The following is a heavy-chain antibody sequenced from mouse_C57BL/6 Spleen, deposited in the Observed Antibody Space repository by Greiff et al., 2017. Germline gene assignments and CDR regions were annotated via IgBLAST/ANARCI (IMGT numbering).Heavy chain of an antibody. CDR2: IDPSDSYP. D-gene: IGHD1-1*01. CDR3: ARYQCITTVVGYFDY. CDR1: GYTFTSYW. V-gene: IGHV1-69*01. Sequence: QVQLQQPGAELVMPGASVKLSCKASGYTFTSYWMHWVKQRPGPGLEWIGEIDPSDSYPNYNQKFKGKSTLTVDKASSTAYMQLSSLTSEDSAVYYCARYQCITTVVGYFDYWGQGTTLTVSS. J-gene: IGHJ2*01.